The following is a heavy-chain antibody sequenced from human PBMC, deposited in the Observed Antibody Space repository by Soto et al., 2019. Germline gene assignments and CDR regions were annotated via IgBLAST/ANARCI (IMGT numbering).Heavy chain of an antibody. J-gene: IGHJ5*02. CDR2: ISYDGSNK. Sequence: PGGSLRLSCAASGFTFSSYGMHWVRQAPGKGLEWVAVISYDGSNKYYADSVKGRFTISRDNSKNTLYLQMNSLRAEDTAVYYCAKAKRDYDILSPFDPWGQGTLVTVSS. V-gene: IGHV3-30*18. CDR1: GFTFSSYG. D-gene: IGHD3-9*01. CDR3: AKAKRDYDILSPFDP.